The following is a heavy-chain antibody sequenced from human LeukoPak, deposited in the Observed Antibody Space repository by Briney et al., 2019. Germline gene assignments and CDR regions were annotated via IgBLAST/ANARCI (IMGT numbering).Heavy chain of an antibody. J-gene: IGHJ4*02. Sequence: PGGSLRLSCAASGFTFSSYAMSWVRQAPGKGLEWVSAISGSGGSTYYADSVKGRFTISRDNSKNTLYLQMNSLRAEDTAVYYCAKEGRGMGFYDYIWGSYRPARYYFDYWGQGTLVTVSS. CDR3: AKEGRGMGFYDYIWGSYRPARYYFDY. V-gene: IGHV3-23*01. CDR2: ISGSGGST. D-gene: IGHD3-16*02. CDR1: GFTFSSYA.